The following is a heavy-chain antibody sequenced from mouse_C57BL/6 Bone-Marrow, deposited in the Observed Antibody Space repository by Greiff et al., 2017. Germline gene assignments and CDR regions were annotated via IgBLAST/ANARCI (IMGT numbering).Heavy chain of an antibody. Sequence: VQLQQSGPELVKPGASVKLSCKASGYTFTSYDINWVKQRPGQGLEWIGWIYPRDGSTKYNEKFKGKATLTVETSSSKAYMELHSLTSEDSAVYFCASEGVTGTYAMDYWGQGTSVTVSS. D-gene: IGHD4-1*01. CDR2: IYPRDGST. CDR1: GYTFTSYD. J-gene: IGHJ4*01. CDR3: ASEGVTGTYAMDY. V-gene: IGHV1-85*01.